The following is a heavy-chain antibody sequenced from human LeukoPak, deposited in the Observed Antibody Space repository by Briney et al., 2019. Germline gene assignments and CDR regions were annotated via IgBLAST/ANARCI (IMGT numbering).Heavy chain of an antibody. CDR2: ISYDGSNK. CDR3: ARVESSANYYYYYMDV. V-gene: IGHV3-30*04. J-gene: IGHJ6*03. Sequence: GRSLRLSCAASGFTFSSYAMHWVRQAPGKGLEWVAVISYDGSNKYYADSVKGRFTISRDNSKNTLYLQMNSLRAEDTAVYYCARVESSANYYYYYMDVWGKGTTVTVSS. D-gene: IGHD3-10*01. CDR1: GFTFSSYA.